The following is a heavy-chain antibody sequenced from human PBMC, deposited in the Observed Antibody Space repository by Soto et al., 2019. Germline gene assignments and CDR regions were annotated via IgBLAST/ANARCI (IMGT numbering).Heavy chain of an antibody. J-gene: IGHJ4*02. Sequence: ASVKVSCKASGYTFTSYAMHWVRQAPGQRLEWMGWINAGNGNTKYSQKFQGRVTITRDTSASTAYMELSSLRSEDTAVYYCARDLGYSSRRVPTKGIQNWGQGNLVTVSS. CDR2: INAGNGNT. CDR1: GYTFTSYA. V-gene: IGHV1-3*01. CDR3: ARDLGYSSRRVPTKGIQN. D-gene: IGHD6-13*01.